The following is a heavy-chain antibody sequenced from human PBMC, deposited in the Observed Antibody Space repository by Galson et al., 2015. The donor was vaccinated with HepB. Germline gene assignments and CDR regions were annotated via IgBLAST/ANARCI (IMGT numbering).Heavy chain of an antibody. CDR1: GYTFTSYD. Sequence: SVKVSCKASGYTFTSYDINWVRQATGQGLEWMGWMNPNSGNTGYAQKFQGRVTMTRNTSISTAYMELSSLRSEDTAVYYCARVEYYYGSGSFNWFDPWGQGTLVTVSS. V-gene: IGHV1-8*01. CDR2: MNPNSGNT. D-gene: IGHD3-10*01. CDR3: ARVEYYYGSGSFNWFDP. J-gene: IGHJ5*02.